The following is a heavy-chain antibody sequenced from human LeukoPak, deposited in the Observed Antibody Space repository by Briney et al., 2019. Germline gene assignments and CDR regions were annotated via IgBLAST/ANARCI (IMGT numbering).Heavy chain of an antibody. CDR1: GFTFSSYW. V-gene: IGHV3-7*01. J-gene: IGHJ6*03. Sequence: PGGSLRLSCAASGFTFSSYWMSWVRQAPGKGLEWVANIKQDGSEKYYVDSVKGRFTISRDNAKNSLYLQMNSLRAEDTAVYYCARDDVVVPAAILPYYYYYYMDVWGKGTTVTVSS. CDR3: ARDDVVVPAAILPYYYYYYMDV. D-gene: IGHD2-2*02. CDR2: IKQDGSEK.